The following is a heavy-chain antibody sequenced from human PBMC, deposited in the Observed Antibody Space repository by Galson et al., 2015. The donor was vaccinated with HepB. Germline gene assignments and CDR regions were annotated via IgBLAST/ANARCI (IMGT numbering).Heavy chain of an antibody. Sequence: SLRLSCAGSGFTFSSYWMSWVRQAQGKGLEWVAKINEEGSEKFNVDSVKGRFTISRANAKNSMYRQMNSLRAVDTAVYYCARDRVVAGGGDWFDPWGQGTLVTVSS. CDR3: ARDRVVAGGGDWFDP. V-gene: IGHV3-7*01. CDR1: GFTFSSYW. CDR2: INEEGSEK. J-gene: IGHJ5*02. D-gene: IGHD6-13*01.